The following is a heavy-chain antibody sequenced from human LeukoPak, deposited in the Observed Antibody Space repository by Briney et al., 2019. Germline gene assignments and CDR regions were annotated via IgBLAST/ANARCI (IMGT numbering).Heavy chain of an antibody. V-gene: IGHV4-39*01. Sequence: SETLSLTCTVSGGSISSSSYYWGWIRQPPGKGLEWIGSIYYSGSTYYNPSLKSRVTISVDTSKNQFSLKLSSVTAADTAVYYCARHPYYGGNSIGWFDPWGQGTLVTVSS. D-gene: IGHD4-23*01. CDR2: IYYSGST. CDR3: ARHPYYGGNSIGWFDP. J-gene: IGHJ5*02. CDR1: GGSISSSSYY.